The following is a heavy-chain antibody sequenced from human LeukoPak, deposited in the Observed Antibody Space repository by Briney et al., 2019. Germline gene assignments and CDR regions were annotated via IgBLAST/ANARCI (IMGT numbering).Heavy chain of an antibody. V-gene: IGHV4-59*01. J-gene: IGHJ2*01. CDR1: GGSISSYY. D-gene: IGHD2-2*01. Sequence: SETLSLTCTVRGGSISSYYWSWIRQPPGKGLEWIGYIYYSGSTNYNPSLKSRVTISVDTSKDQFSLKLGSVTAADTAVYYCARSLYPNWYFDLWGRGTLVTVSS. CDR2: IYYSGST. CDR3: ARSLYPNWYFDL.